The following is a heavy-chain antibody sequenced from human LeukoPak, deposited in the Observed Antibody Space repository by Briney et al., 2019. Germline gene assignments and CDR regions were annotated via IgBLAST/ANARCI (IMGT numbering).Heavy chain of an antibody. CDR1: GYTFTSHY. J-gene: IGHJ4*02. CDR2: INPSGGST. Sequence: ASVKVSCKASGYTFTSHYMHWVRQAPGQGLEWMGIINPSGGSTSYAQKFQGRVTMTRDTSTSTVYMKLSSLRSEDTAVYSCTLELDYFDYWGQGTLVTVSS. V-gene: IGHV1-46*01. CDR3: TLELDYFDY. D-gene: IGHD1-7*01.